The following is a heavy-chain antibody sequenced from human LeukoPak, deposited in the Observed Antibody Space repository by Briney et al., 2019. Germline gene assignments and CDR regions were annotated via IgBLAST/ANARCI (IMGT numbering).Heavy chain of an antibody. CDR2: ISSSSSYI. CDR3: ARDIYYDSSGYYGSVY. Sequence: GGSLRLSCAASGFTFSSYSMNWVRQAPGKGLEWVSSISSSSSYIYYADSVKGRFTISRDNAENSLYLQMNSLRAEDTAVYYCARDIYYDSSGYYGSVYWGQGTLVTVSS. V-gene: IGHV3-21*01. CDR1: GFTFSSYS. J-gene: IGHJ4*02. D-gene: IGHD3-22*01.